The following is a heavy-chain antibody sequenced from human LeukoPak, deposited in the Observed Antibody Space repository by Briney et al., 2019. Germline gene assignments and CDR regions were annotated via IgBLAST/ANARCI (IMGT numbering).Heavy chain of an antibody. CDR1: RGTFSSYA. V-gene: IGHV1-69*13. Sequence: ASVKVSCKASRGTFSSYAIIWVRQAPGQGREWMGGVIPTFGTPAYAKKFQGRVTISADESTSPASLELSSLTAEDTAVYYCARDLATVRGGRYRPYKWFDPWGQGTLVTVSS. D-gene: IGHD3-10*01. J-gene: IGHJ5*02. CDR3: ARDLATVRGGRYRPYKWFDP. CDR2: VIPTFGTP.